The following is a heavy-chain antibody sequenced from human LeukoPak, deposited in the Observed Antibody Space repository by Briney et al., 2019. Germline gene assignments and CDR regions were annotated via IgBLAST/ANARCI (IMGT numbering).Heavy chain of an antibody. CDR3: ARGDYGGAL. V-gene: IGHV3-48*01. J-gene: IGHJ4*02. D-gene: IGHD4-23*01. CDR1: GFTFSSYS. CDR2: ISSSSSTI. Sequence: GGSLRLSCAASGFTFSSYSMTWVRQAPGKGLEWVSYISSSSSTIYYADSVKGRFTISRDNAKNSLYLQMSSLRAEDTAVYYCARGDYGGALWGQGTLVTVSS.